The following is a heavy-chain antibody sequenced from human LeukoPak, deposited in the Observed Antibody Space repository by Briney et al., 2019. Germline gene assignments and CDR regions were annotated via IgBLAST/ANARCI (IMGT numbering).Heavy chain of an antibody. D-gene: IGHD6-13*01. V-gene: IGHV1-69*13. CDR3: ARGGQQQLW. J-gene: IGHJ4*02. CDR1: GYTFTSYA. CDR2: IIPIFGTA. Sequence: GASVKVSCKASGYTFTSYAMSWVRQAPGQGLEWMGGIIPIFGTANYAQKFQGRVTITADESTSTAYMELSSLRSEDTAVYYCARGGQQQLWWGQGTLVTVSS.